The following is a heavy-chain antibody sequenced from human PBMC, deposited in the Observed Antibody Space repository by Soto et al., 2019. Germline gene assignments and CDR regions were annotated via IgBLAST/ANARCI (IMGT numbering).Heavy chain of an antibody. CDR1: GGSINSNNYY. CDR3: ARHETLAYAGDY. CDR2: LYYRGST. Sequence: ASETLSLTCTVSGGSINSNNYYWGWIRQPPGKGLEWVGSLYYRGSTYYNPSLKSRVTISVDTAKNHLSLNLGSVTAADTAVYYCARHETLAYAGDYWGQGTLVTVSS. J-gene: IGHJ4*02. D-gene: IGHD4-17*01. V-gene: IGHV4-39*01.